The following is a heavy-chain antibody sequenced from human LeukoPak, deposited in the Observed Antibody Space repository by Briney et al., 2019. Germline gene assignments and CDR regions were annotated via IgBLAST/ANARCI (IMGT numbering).Heavy chain of an antibody. J-gene: IGHJ4*02. Sequence: SETLSLTCTVSRGSISGSIRSYYCSWLRQPPGKGLEWIGYISSSGSVNDNPSLRSRVTISVDTSKNQFFLNLSSVSAADTAVYYCARIPLGYSGAYYFDYWGQGTLVTVSP. CDR3: ARIPLGYSGAYYFDY. CDR2: ISSSGSV. V-gene: IGHV4-4*09. D-gene: IGHD5-12*01. CDR1: RGSISGSIRSYY.